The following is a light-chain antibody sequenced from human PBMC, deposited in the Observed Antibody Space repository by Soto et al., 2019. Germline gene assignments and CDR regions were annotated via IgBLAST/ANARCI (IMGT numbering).Light chain of an antibody. J-gene: IGKJ5*01. Sequence: IVMTQSPAPLSVSPVERATLSFRASQSISSNLAWYQQKPGQAPRLLISGASTRATCISARFSGSGSGTEFTLTISSLQSEDFAVYYCQQYGNSPPITFGQGTRLEIK. V-gene: IGKV3-15*01. CDR1: QSISSN. CDR2: GAS. CDR3: QQYGNSPPIT.